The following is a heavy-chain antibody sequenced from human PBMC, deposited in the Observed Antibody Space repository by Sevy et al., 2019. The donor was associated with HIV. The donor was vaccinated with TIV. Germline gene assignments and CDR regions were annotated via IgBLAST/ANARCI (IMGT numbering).Heavy chain of an antibody. CDR3: ARSGYCSGGSCYLDDFDY. V-gene: IGHV3-30*04. D-gene: IGHD2-15*01. CDR1: GFTFSSYA. CDR2: ISYDGSNK. J-gene: IGHJ4*02. Sequence: GGSLRLSCAASGFTFSSYAMHWVRQAPGKGLEWVAVISYDGSNKYYADSVKGRFTNSRDNSKNTLYLQMNSLRAEDTTVYYCARSGYCSGGSCYLDDFDYWGQGTLVTVSS.